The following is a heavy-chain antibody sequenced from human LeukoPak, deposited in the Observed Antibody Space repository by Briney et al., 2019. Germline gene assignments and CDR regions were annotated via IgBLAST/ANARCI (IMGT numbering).Heavy chain of an antibody. CDR2: ISGYNGNI. V-gene: IGHV1-18*01. D-gene: IGHD3-10*01. J-gene: IGHJ5*02. CDR1: GYTFTSYG. CDR3: ARVLLYGSGRQSWFDP. Sequence: ASVKVSCKASGYTFTSYGVNWVRQAPGQGLEWMGWISGYNGNIKYAQKLQGRVTMTTDTSTSTAYMELRSLRSDDTAVYYCARVLLYGSGRQSWFDPWGQGTLVTVSS.